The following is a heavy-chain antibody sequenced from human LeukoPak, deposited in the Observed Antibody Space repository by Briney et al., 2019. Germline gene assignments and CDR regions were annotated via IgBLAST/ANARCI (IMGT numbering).Heavy chain of an antibody. CDR2: IYHSGGT. V-gene: IGHV4-38-2*02. CDR1: GYSISSGYY. J-gene: IGHJ5*02. CDR3: ARPVAGTMGWFDP. Sequence: SETLSLTCTVSGYSISSGYYWGWLRQPPGKGLEWIGSIYHSGGTYYNPTLKSRVTITVDTSTNQFSMKLRSVTADDTAVYYCARPVAGTMGWFDPWGQGTLVTVSS. D-gene: IGHD6-19*01.